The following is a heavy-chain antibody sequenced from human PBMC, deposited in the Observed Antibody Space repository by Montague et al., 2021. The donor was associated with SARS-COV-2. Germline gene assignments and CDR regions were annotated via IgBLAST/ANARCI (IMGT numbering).Heavy chain of an antibody. Sequence: QSVAEVKAPGESLKISCKGSGYSFTSYWIGWVHQMPGKGLEWMGIIYPGDSDTRYSPSFQGQVTISADKSISTAYLQWSSLKASDTAIYYCARVTDYYYDTVVYWEVLIIWGQGTRVTASS. V-gene: IGHV5-51*07. D-gene: IGHD3-22*01. CDR3: ARVTDYYYDTVVYWEVLII. CDR2: IYPGDSDT. CDR1: GYSFTSYW. J-gene: IGHJ3*02.